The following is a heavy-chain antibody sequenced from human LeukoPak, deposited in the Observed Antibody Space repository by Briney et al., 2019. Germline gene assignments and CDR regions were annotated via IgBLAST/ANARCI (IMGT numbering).Heavy chain of an antibody. V-gene: IGHV3-23*01. CDR2: ISGSGGST. CDR3: AKARYFSGGSCYSDY. J-gene: IGHJ4*02. D-gene: IGHD2-15*01. Sequence: GGSLRLSCAASGFTFSSYGMSWVRQAPGKGLAWVSSISGSGGSTYYADSVKGRFTISRDNSKNTLYLQMNSLRAEDTAVYYCAKARYFSGGSCYSDYWGQGTLVTVSS. CDR1: GFTFSSYG.